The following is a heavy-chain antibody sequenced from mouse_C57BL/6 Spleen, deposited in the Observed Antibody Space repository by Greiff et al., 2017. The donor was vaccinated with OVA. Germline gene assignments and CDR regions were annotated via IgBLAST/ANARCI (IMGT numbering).Heavy chain of an antibody. CDR3: AREDSSGPWFAY. D-gene: IGHD3-2*02. J-gene: IGHJ3*01. CDR1: GYTFTSYW. Sequence: HVQLQPPGAELVMPGASVKLSCKASGYTFTSYWMHWVKQRPGQGLEWIGEIDPSDSYTNYNQKFKGKSTLTVDKSSSTAYMQLSSLTSEDSAVYYCAREDSSGPWFAYWGQGTLVTVSA. CDR2: IDPSDSYT. V-gene: IGHV1-69*01.